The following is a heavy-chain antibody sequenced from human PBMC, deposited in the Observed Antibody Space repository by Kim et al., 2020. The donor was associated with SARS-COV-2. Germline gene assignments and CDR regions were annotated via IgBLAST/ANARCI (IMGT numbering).Heavy chain of an antibody. V-gene: IGHV1-18*01. Sequence: ASVKVSCKASGYTFTSYGISWVRQAPGQGLEWMGWISAYNGNTNYAQKLQGRVTMTTDTSTSTSYMELRSLRSDDTAVYYCARGPGYSSSWYPSHEDYYGMDVWGQGTTVTVSS. D-gene: IGHD6-13*01. CDR1: GYTFTSYG. CDR3: ARGPGYSSSWYPSHEDYYGMDV. CDR2: ISAYNGNT. J-gene: IGHJ6*02.